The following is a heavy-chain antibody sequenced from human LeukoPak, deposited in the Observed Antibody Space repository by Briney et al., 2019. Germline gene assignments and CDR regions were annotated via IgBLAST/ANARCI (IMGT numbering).Heavy chain of an antibody. CDR1: GFIFSDYY. V-gene: IGHV3-11*04. J-gene: IGHJ4*02. D-gene: IGHD6-13*01. Sequence: GGSLRLSCAASGFIFSDYYMGWVRQAPGKGLEWVSYISNKGSSSTTYYADSVKGRFTISRDNAKNSLYLQMNSLRAEDTAVYYCARDSELIAAAGGFDYWGQGTLVTVSS. CDR3: ARDSELIAAAGGFDY. CDR2: ISNKGSSSTT.